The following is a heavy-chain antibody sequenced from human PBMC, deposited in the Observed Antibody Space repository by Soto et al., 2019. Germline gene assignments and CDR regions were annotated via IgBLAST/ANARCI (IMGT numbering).Heavy chain of an antibody. V-gene: IGHV5-51*01. CDR3: ARLVSCSEGHTFAF. CDR2: FNPRDSEA. CDR1: GYSLTSKW. Sequence: EVQLVQSGAELKTPGESLKISCKGSGYSLTSKWIGWVRQMPVTGLEWMRIFNPRDSEARYSPSFHSQVTISVDKSITTAYLQWSSLMAPDTAMYDCARLVSCSEGHTFAFCGTGTLESVTS. D-gene: IGHD2-8*01. J-gene: IGHJ4*02.